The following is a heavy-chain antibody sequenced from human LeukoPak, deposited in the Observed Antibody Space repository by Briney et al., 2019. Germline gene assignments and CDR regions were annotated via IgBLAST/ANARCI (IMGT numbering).Heavy chain of an antibody. CDR1: GGSISSSNW. J-gene: IGHJ5*02. CDR2: IYHSGST. Sequence: PSETLSLTCAVSGGSISSSNWWSWVRQPPGKGLEWIGQIYHSGSTNYNPSLKSRVTISADTSKNQFFLKLSSVTAADTAVYYCARDLNGSYGRWLDPWGQGTLVTVSS. D-gene: IGHD1-26*01. CDR3: ARDLNGSYGRWLDP. V-gene: IGHV4-4*02.